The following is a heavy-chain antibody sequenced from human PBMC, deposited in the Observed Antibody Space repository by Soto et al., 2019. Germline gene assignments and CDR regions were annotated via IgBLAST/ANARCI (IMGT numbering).Heavy chain of an antibody. CDR1: GFTFSNYA. CDR3: AKAVVPAATGTSDS. J-gene: IGHJ4*02. V-gene: IGHV3-23*01. Sequence: PGGSLRLSCAASGFTFSNYAMTWVRQAPGKGLDWVATITASGASTYYADSVKGRFTISRDNSKNILYLQMNSLRAEDTAAYYCAKAVVPAATGTSDSSGQGSPVTVSS. D-gene: IGHD2-2*01. CDR2: ITASGAST.